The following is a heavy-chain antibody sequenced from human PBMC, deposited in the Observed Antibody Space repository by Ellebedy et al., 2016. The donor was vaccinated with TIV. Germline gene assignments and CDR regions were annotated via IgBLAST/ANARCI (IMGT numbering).Heavy chain of an antibody. CDR2: VAHTGTT. CDR3: AGVPLGQWLPEFWYFDV. J-gene: IGHJ2*01. D-gene: IGHD6-19*01. CDR1: GVSINTYY. V-gene: IGHV4-59*08. Sequence: SETLSLTCRISGVSINTYYWNWIRQSPGKGPEWIGYVAHTGTTDYSPSLKSRVTISIETSKNLFSLELTSVTAADTAVYYCAGVPLGQWLPEFWYFDVWGRGTLVTVSS.